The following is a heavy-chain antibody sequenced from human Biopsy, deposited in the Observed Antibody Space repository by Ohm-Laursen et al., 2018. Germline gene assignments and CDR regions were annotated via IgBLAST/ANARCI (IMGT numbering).Heavy chain of an antibody. Sequence: GTLSLTCTVSGGSFTGHYWTWIRQPPGKGLEWIGHISHTGYTNYKSSLKSRVTISLDTSRKHFSLRLASLAAADTAVYYCARGSNEYGGLYFPHWGQGTLVTVSS. V-gene: IGHV4-59*11. CDR3: ARGSNEYGGLYFPH. D-gene: IGHD4-23*01. J-gene: IGHJ1*01. CDR1: GGSFTGHY. CDR2: ISHTGYT.